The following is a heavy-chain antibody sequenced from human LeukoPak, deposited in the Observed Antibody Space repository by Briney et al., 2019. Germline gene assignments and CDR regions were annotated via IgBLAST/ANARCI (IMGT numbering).Heavy chain of an antibody. CDR1: GFTVSSNY. J-gene: IGHJ4*02. CDR2: IYSGGSS. D-gene: IGHD6-13*01. V-gene: IGHV3-53*01. Sequence: GGSLRLSCAASGFTVSSNYMSWVRQAPGKRLEWVSVIYSGGSSYYADSVKGRFTISRDNSKNTLYLQMNSLRAEDTAVYYCARGSAAAEDFWGQGTLVTVSS. CDR3: ARGSAAAEDF.